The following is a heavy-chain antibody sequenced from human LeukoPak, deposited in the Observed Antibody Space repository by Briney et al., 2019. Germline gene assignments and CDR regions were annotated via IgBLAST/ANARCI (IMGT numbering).Heavy chain of an antibody. Sequence: PGGSLRLSCAASGFTFSRYEMNWVRQAPGKGLEWVSYISSSGSTIYYADSVKGRFTISRDNAKNSLYLQMNSLRAEDTAVYYCASRDSSGYYWGVDYWGQGTLVTVSS. CDR1: GFTFSRYE. CDR3: ASRDSSGYYWGVDY. J-gene: IGHJ4*02. V-gene: IGHV3-48*03. D-gene: IGHD3-22*01. CDR2: ISSSGSTI.